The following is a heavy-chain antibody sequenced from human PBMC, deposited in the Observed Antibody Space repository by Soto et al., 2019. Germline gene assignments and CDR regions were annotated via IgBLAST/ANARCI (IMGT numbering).Heavy chain of an antibody. V-gene: IGHV1-46*01. Sequence: QVQLVQSGAAVKKPGASVKVSCKASGYTFTSYYMHWVRQAHGQGLEWMGLINTSGGSTSYGQKFQSIVTLTKETSTSPVYKELRSLISEDTAVDYCARAKTYYYESSGYNLYYYYGMDVWGPGPTVTVSS. CDR3: ARAKTYYYESSGYNLYYYYGMDV. CDR2: INTSGGST. CDR1: GYTFTSYY. D-gene: IGHD3-22*01. J-gene: IGHJ6*02.